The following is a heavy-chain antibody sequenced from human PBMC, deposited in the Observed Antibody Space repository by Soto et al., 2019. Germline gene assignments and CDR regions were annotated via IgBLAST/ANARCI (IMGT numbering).Heavy chain of an antibody. J-gene: IGHJ4*02. V-gene: IGHV2-26*01. CDR2: IFSNDEK. D-gene: IGHD3-3*01. Sequence: ESGPTLVNPTETLTLTCTVSGFSLSNVRMGVSWIRQPPGKALEWLAHIFSNDEKSYSTSLKSRLTISKDTSKSQVVLTMTNMDPVDTATYYCARVTYDFWSGYYSYFDYWGQGTLVTVSS. CDR1: GFSLSNVRMG. CDR3: ARVTYDFWSGYYSYFDY.